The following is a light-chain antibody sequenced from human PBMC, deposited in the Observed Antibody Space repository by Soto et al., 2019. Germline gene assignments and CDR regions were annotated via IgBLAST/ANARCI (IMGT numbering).Light chain of an antibody. V-gene: IGKV3-20*01. J-gene: IGKJ3*01. CDR3: QQYGSSPFT. CDR2: GAS. CDR1: QVVTAGN. Sequence: EIVLTQSPGTLSLSPGERATLSSGASQVVTAGNLAWNQQKPGQAPRLLIYGASSRATGIPDRFSGSGSGTDFTLTISRLEPEDFAVYYCQQYGSSPFTFGPGTKVDIK.